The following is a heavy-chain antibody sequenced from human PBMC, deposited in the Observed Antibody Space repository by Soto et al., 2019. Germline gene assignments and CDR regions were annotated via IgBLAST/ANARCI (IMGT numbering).Heavy chain of an antibody. CDR1: GGTFSSYA. J-gene: IGHJ6*02. V-gene: IGHV1-69*13. D-gene: IGHD5-18*01. CDR2: IIPIFGTA. CDR3: AMVTSGKYYYYYGMDV. Sequence: SVKVSCKASGGTFSSYAISWVRQAPGQGLEWMGGIIPIFGTANYAQKFQGRVTITADESTSTAYMELSRLRSEDTAVYYCAMVTSGKYYYYYGMDVWGQGTTVTVSS.